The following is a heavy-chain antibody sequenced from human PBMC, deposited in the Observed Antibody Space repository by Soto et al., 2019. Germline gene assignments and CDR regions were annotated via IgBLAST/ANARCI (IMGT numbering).Heavy chain of an antibody. J-gene: IGHJ6*02. CDR3: ARDEYGGDSAYSAMDV. CDR1: GYTFTRYG. V-gene: IGHV1-18*01. Sequence: QVQLVQSGAEVKKPGASVKVSCKASGYTFTRYGISWVRQAPGQGLEWMGWINGNNGDTNYAQNLQGRVTMTTDTSTSTAFMELRSLRSDDTAVYYSARDEYGGDSAYSAMDVWGQGTTVTVSS. D-gene: IGHD2-21*02. CDR2: INGNNGDT.